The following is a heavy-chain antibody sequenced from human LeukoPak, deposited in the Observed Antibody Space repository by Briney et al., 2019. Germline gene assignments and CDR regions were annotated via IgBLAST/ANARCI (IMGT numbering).Heavy chain of an antibody. CDR1: GGSFSGYY. D-gene: IGHD6-6*01. J-gene: IGHJ4*02. CDR2: INHSGST. V-gene: IGHV4-34*01. CDR3: AIALRGAARLTFPFDY. Sequence: PSETLSLTCAVYGGSFSGYYWSWIRQPPGKGLEWIGEINHSGSTNYNPSLKSRVTISVDTSKNQFSLKLSSVTAADTAVYYCAIALRGAARLTFPFDYWGQGTLVTVSS.